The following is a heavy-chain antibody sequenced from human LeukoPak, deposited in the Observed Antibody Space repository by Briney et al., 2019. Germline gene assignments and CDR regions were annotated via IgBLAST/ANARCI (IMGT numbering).Heavy chain of an antibody. CDR2: ISYDGSNK. CDR1: GFTFSSYG. Sequence: GGSLRLSCAASGFTFSSYGMHWVRQAPGKGLEWVATISYDGSNKYYAESVKGRLTISRDNSKNTLHLQMNSLSAEDTAVYYCAKADYDSSGYSYGMDVWGQGTTVTVSS. V-gene: IGHV3-30*18. CDR3: AKADYDSSGYSYGMDV. D-gene: IGHD3-22*01. J-gene: IGHJ6*02.